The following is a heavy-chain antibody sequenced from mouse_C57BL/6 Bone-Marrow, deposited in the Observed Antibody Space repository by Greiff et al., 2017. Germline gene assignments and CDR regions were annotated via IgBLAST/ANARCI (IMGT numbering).Heavy chain of an antibody. J-gene: IGHJ4*01. CDR1: GFNIKDDY. D-gene: IGHD1-1*02. Sequence: EVKLMESGAELVRPGASVKLSCTASGFNIKDDYMHWVKQRPEQGLEWIGWIDPENGDTEYASKFQGKATITADTSSNTAYLQLSSLTSEDSAVYYCTTLGGYFAMDYWGQGTSVTVSS. CDR3: TTLGGYFAMDY. V-gene: IGHV14-4*01. CDR2: IDPENGDT.